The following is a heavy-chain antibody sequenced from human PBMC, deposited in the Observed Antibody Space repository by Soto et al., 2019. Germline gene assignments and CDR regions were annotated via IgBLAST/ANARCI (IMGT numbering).Heavy chain of an antibody. D-gene: IGHD6-25*01. Sequence: GGSLRLSCASSGFTLSMSAVNWVRQAPGKGLEWVSYISDSGDRTYYADSVKGRFTISRDRSKNTVSLQMDSLRAEDTDVYYCAKDRGTIAKAGDAFDVWGQGTKVTVS. J-gene: IGHJ3*01. CDR3: AKDRGTIAKAGDAFDV. CDR2: ISDSGDRT. V-gene: IGHV3-23*01. CDR1: GFTLSMSA.